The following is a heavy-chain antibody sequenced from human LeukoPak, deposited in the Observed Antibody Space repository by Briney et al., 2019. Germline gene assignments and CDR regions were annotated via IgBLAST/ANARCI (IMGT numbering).Heavy chain of an antibody. CDR2: ISSSSSTI. J-gene: IGHJ4*02. Sequence: PGGSLRPSCAASGFTFSSYSMNWVRQAPGKGLEWVSYISSSSSTIYYADSVKGRFTISRDNAKNSLYLQMNSLRAEDTAVYYCASHQLADFDYWGQGTLVTVSS. CDR1: GFTFSSYS. CDR3: ASHQLADFDY. D-gene: IGHD2-2*01. V-gene: IGHV3-48*01.